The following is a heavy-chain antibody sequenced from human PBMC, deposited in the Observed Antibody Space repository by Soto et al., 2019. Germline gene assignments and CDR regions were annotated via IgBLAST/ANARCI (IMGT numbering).Heavy chain of an antibody. Sequence: EVQLLESGGGLVQPGGSLRLSCTVSGFTFGNYAMSWVRQTPGKGLEWVSTINTSGGKFYADSVKGRFTVSRDNPKNTLYLQMNSLRVEDTAVYYCTKRVPYYFDFWGQGTLVTVSS. J-gene: IGHJ4*02. CDR2: INTSGGK. V-gene: IGHV3-23*01. CDR3: TKRVPYYFDF. CDR1: GFTFGNYA.